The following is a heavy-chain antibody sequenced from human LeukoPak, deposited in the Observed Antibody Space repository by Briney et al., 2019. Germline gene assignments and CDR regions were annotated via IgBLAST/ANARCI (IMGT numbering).Heavy chain of an antibody. D-gene: IGHD3-22*01. J-gene: IGHJ4*02. Sequence: PSETLSLTCAASGGSISSGGYSWSWIRQPPGKGLEWIGYIYHSGSTYYNPSLKSRVTISVDRSKNQFSLKLSSVTAADTAVYYCARENTMIVVGAFDYWGQGTLVTVSS. V-gene: IGHV4-30-2*01. CDR2: IYHSGST. CDR1: GGSISSGGYS. CDR3: ARENTMIVVGAFDY.